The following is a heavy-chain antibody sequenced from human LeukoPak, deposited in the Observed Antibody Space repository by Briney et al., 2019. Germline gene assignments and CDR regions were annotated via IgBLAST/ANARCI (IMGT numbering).Heavy chain of an antibody. J-gene: IGHJ4*02. V-gene: IGHV3-30*03. CDR3: AGGLYFSDY. CDR2: ISYDGSNK. Sequence: TGGSLRLSCAASGFTFSSYGMHWVRQAPGKGLEWVALISYDGSNKYYADSVKGRFTISRDNSKNTLYLQMNSLRAEDTAVYYCAGGLYFSDYWGQGTLVTVSS. D-gene: IGHD3-16*01. CDR1: GFTFSSYG.